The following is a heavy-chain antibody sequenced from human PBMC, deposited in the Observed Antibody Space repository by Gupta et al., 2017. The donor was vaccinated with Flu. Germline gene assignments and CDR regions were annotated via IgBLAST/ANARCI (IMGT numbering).Heavy chain of an antibody. CDR2: ISTSSSYI. V-gene: IGHV3-21*06. D-gene: IGHD2-2*01. CDR3: ARGPERATSCIWFDS. J-gene: IGHJ5*01. Sequence: QAPGKGLEWVSSISTSSSYIYYADSVKGRFTISRDNAKNSLYLQMNSLRAEDTAVYYCARGPERATSCIWFDSWGQGTLVTVSS.